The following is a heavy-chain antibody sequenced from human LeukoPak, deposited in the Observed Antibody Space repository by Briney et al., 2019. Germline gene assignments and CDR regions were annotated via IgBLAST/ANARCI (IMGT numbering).Heavy chain of an antibody. V-gene: IGHV4-39*01. Sequence: SETLSLTCTVSGGSISSSSYYWGWIRQPPGKGLEWIGSISYSGSTYYNPSLKSRVTVSVDTSKNQFSLRLSSVTAADTAVYYCARHQISGLRQYFDYWGQGTLVTVSS. J-gene: IGHJ4*02. D-gene: IGHD5-12*01. CDR2: ISYSGST. CDR1: GGSISSSSYY. CDR3: ARHQISGLRQYFDY.